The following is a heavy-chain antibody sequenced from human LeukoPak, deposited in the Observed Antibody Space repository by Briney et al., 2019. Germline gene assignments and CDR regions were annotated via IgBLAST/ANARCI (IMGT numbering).Heavy chain of an antibody. D-gene: IGHD1-14*01. J-gene: IGHJ4*02. CDR3: ARDSLLTGTTFDY. Sequence: RTYYRSKWYNDYAVSVKSRITINPDTSKNQFSLQLNSVTPEDTAVYYCARDSLLTGTTFDYWGQGTLVAVSS. CDR2: TYYRSKWYN. V-gene: IGHV6-1*01.